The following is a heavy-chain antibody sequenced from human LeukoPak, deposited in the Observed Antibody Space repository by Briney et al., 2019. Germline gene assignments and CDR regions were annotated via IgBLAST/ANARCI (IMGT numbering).Heavy chain of an antibody. CDR3: AKDQGHSTSYYADY. J-gene: IGHJ4*02. Sequence: GGSLRLSCAASGFTFSDYYMSWIRQAPGKGLEWVSYISSSGSTIYYADSVKGRFTISRDNAKNSLYLQMNSLRAEDTAVYYCAKDQGHSTSYYADYWGQGTLVTVSS. D-gene: IGHD2-2*01. CDR1: GFTFSDYY. V-gene: IGHV3-11*01. CDR2: ISSSGSTI.